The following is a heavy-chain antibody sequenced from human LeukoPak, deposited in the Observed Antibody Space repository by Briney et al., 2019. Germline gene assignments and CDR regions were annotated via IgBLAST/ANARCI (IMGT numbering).Heavy chain of an antibody. J-gene: IGHJ4*02. D-gene: IGHD5-24*01. CDR2: INHSGST. Sequence: SETLSLTCTVSGGSISSYYWSWIRQPPGKGLEWIGEINHSGSTNYNPSLKSRVTISVDTSKNQFSLKLSSVTAADTAVYYCARMAHGDYWGQGTLVTVSS. CDR3: ARMAHGDY. V-gene: IGHV4-34*01. CDR1: GGSISSYY.